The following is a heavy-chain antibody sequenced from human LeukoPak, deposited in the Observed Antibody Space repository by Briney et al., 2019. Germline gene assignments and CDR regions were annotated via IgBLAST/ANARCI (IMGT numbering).Heavy chain of an antibody. D-gene: IGHD3-10*01. V-gene: IGHV4-59*01. Sequence: PSETLSLTCTVSGGSISSYYWSWIRQPPGKGLEWIGYIYYSGSTNYNPSLKRRVTISVDTSKNQFSLKLSSVTAADTAVYYCARSSVRGVVFLGYWGQGTLVTVSS. CDR1: GGSISSYY. CDR3: ARSSVRGVVFLGY. CDR2: IYYSGST. J-gene: IGHJ4*02.